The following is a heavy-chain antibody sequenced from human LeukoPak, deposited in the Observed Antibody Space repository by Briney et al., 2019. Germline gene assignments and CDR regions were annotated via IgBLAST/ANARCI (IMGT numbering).Heavy chain of an antibody. CDR3: ARRSVAGSYWYFVL. Sequence: SETLSLTCTVSGGSISSYYWSWIRQPPGKGLEWLGYIYYSGSTNYNPPLKSRVTISVDTSKNQFSLKLSSVTAADAAVYYCARRSVAGSYWYFVLCGRGTLVTVSS. CDR2: IYYSGST. CDR1: GGSISSYY. D-gene: IGHD6-19*01. J-gene: IGHJ2*01. V-gene: IGHV4-59*08.